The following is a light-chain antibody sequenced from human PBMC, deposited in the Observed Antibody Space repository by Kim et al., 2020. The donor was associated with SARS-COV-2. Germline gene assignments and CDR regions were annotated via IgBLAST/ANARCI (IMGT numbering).Light chain of an antibody. CDR2: DAS. V-gene: IGKV3-15*01. CDR1: QSVTSD. J-gene: IGKJ2*01. CDR3: QHYNNWPPGYT. Sequence: IVMTQSPVTLSLSPGERATLSCRASQSVTSDLAWYRQRPGQAPRLLIYDASTRATGVPDRFSGSGSGTEFTLTISSLQSEDIAVYYCQHYNNWPPGYTFGQGTKLEI.